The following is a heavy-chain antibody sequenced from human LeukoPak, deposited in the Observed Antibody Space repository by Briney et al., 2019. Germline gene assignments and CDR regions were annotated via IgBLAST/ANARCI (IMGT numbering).Heavy chain of an antibody. CDR1: GFTLSDYY. Sequence: GGSLRLSCAASGFTLSDYYMTWIRQAPGKGLEGVSYVSNGGSSSILYAASVKGRFTVFRDYAKNSLYLQMNSLRADDTGVYYCARDKSNKGHDCWGQGTLVTVSS. V-gene: IGHV3-11*01. CDR3: ARDKSNKGHDC. CDR2: VSNGGSSSI. J-gene: IGHJ4*02.